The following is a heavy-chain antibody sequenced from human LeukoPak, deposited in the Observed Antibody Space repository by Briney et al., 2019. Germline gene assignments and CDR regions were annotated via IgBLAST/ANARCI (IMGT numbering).Heavy chain of an antibody. Sequence: GGSLRLSCAASEFTFSDYYMSWIRQAPGKGLEWVSYISSSGTTIYSADSVKGRFTISRDNAKNSLYLQMNSLRAEDTAVYYCARDLGSSSRTDAFDIWGQGTMVTVSS. CDR3: ARDLGSSSRTDAFDI. CDR2: ISSSGTTI. V-gene: IGHV3-11*01. CDR1: EFTFSDYY. D-gene: IGHD6-13*01. J-gene: IGHJ3*02.